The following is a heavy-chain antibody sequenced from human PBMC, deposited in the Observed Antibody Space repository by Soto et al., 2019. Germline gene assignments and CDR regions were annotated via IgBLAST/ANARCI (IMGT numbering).Heavy chain of an antibody. D-gene: IGHD3-10*01. CDR1: GFTFSSYA. J-gene: IGHJ4*02. V-gene: IGHV3-23*01. Sequence: EVQLLESGGGLVQPGGSLRLSCAASGFTFSSYAMSWVRQAPGKGLEWVSAISGSGGSTYYADSVKGRFTISRDNSKNTLYLQLNSLRAEDTAVYYCAKNRRPVWFWDLIDYWGQGTLVTVSS. CDR2: ISGSGGST. CDR3: AKNRRPVWFWDLIDY.